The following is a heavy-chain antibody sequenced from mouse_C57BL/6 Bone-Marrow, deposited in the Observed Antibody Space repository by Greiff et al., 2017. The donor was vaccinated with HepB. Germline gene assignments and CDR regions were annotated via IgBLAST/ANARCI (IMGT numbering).Heavy chain of an antibody. CDR3: ATSDFDY. Sequence: VQLQQPGAELVKPGTSVKLSCKASGYTFTSYWMQWVKQRPGQGLEWIGEIDPSDSYTNYNQKFKGKATLTADTSSSTAYMQLSSLTSEDSAVYYCATSDFDYWGQGTTLTVSS. CDR1: GYTFTSYW. V-gene: IGHV1-50*01. CDR2: IDPSDSYT. J-gene: IGHJ2*01.